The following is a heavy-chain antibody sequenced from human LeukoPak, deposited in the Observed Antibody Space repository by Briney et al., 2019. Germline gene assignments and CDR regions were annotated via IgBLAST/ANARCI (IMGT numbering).Heavy chain of an antibody. CDR2: ISDTADST. Sequence: EGSLRLSCAASGFTFSSYGMNWVRQAPGKGLEWVSGISDTADSTYYADSVKGRFTISRDNSKNTLYLQMNSLRAEDTAVYYCAKSSGSSPKWFDPWGQGTLVTVSS. J-gene: IGHJ5*02. CDR3: AKSSGSSPKWFDP. V-gene: IGHV3-23*01. D-gene: IGHD6-6*01. CDR1: GFTFSSYG.